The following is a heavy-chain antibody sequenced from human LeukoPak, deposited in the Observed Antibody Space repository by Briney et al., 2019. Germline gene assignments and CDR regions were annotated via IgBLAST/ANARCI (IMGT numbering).Heavy chain of an antibody. V-gene: IGHV3-30-3*01. D-gene: IGHD6-19*01. CDR1: GFTFSSYS. CDR2: ISYDGSNK. Sequence: GGSLRLSCAAAGFTFSSYSMHWVRQAPGKGLEWEAVISYDGSNKYYADSVKGRFSISRGNSKNTLYLQMNSLRAEDTAVYYCAREANKYSSGWFGEYFQHWGQGTLVTVSS. J-gene: IGHJ1*01. CDR3: AREANKYSSGWFGEYFQH.